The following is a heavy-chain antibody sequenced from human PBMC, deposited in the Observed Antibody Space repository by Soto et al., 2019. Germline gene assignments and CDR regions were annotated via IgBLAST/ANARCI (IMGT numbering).Heavy chain of an antibody. CDR3: ADVGPAFGLDV. Sequence: EVQLVESGGGLVQPGGSLRLACAASGLTFSDHHMDWVRQAPGKGLEWVGRIKKRADSYTTHYSASVKGRFTISRDDSRNSLYLQMDSLKTEDTAVYYCADVGPAFGLDVWGQGTTFTVSS. V-gene: IGHV3-72*01. D-gene: IGHD1-26*01. CDR2: IKKRADSYTT. J-gene: IGHJ6*02. CDR1: GLTFSDHH.